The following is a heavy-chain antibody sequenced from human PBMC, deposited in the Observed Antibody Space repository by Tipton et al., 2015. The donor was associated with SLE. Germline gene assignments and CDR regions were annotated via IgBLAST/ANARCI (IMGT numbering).Heavy chain of an antibody. CDR1: GVSFRGYY. CDR3: RSYYHDTSGFSYDH. Sequence: AGLVKPSETLSLTCGVSGVSFRGYYWSWVRQPPGKGLEWIGEINHSGGTSYNPSLKSRVTISVDTSKSQFSLKLTSVTAADSAVYYCRSYYHDTSGFSYDHWGQGPLVTVSS. CDR2: INHSGGT. V-gene: IGHV4-34*01. J-gene: IGHJ5*02. D-gene: IGHD3-22*01.